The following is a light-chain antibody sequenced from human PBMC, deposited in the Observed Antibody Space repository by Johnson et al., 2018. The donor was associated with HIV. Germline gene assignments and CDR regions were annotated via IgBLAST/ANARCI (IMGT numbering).Light chain of an antibody. Sequence: HSVLTQPPSVSAAPRQKVTISCSGSSSNIGKNYVSWYQQLPGTAPKLLIYDNDKRPSGIPDRFFGSKSGTSATLDITGLQTGDEGDYYCGAWDSSLNAYVFGAGTKVTVL. J-gene: IGLJ1*01. CDR2: DND. V-gene: IGLV1-51*01. CDR1: SSNIGKNY. CDR3: GAWDSSLNAYV.